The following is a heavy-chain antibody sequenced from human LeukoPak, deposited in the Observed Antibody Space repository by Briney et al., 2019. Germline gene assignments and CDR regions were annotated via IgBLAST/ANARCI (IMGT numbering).Heavy chain of an antibody. J-gene: IGHJ5*02. D-gene: IGHD5-24*01. CDR1: GFTFSNYW. V-gene: IGHV3-7*05. Sequence: GGSLRLSCAASGFTFSNYWMIWVRQAQGKGLEWVGIIKEDGSEKRYADSVRGRFTISRDNAKTSIYLQMNSLRAEDTAVYYCARASKPWLQLTWGQGTLVTVSS. CDR2: IKEDGSEK. CDR3: ARASKPWLQLT.